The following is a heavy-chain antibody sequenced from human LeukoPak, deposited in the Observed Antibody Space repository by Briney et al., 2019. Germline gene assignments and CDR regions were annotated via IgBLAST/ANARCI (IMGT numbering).Heavy chain of an antibody. CDR2: ISAYNGNT. V-gene: IGHV1-18*01. CDR3: ARDGGYYYYGMDV. Sequence: MGWISAYNGNTNYAQKLQGRVTMTTDTSTSTAYMELRSLRSDDTAVYYCARDGGYYYYGMDVWGQGTTVTVSS. D-gene: IGHD3-16*01. J-gene: IGHJ6*02.